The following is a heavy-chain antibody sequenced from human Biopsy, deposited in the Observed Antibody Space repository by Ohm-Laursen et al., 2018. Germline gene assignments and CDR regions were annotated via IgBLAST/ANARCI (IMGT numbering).Heavy chain of an antibody. J-gene: IGHJ5*02. CDR1: GYTFTGYH. D-gene: IGHD3-22*01. V-gene: IGHV1-2*02. Sequence: ASVKVSCKASGYTFTGYHVHWVRQAPGQGLEWMGWINARTGDTNYAQKFQGRVTMTRDTSISMAYVDLSSLRSDDTAVYYCTRGGYYYDSLAYYYWFDPWGQGTLVTVSS. CDR2: INARTGDT. CDR3: TRGGYYYDSLAYYYWFDP.